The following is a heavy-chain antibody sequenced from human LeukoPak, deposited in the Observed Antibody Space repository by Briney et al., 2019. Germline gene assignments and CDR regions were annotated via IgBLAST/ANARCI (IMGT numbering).Heavy chain of an antibody. CDR3: ARLTYYYDSSDYSGDAFDI. Sequence: GGSLRLSCAASGFTFSSYAMSWVRQAPGKGLEWVSAISGSGGSTYYADSVKGRFTISRDNSKNTLYLQMNSLRAEDTAVYYCARLTYYYDSSDYSGDAFDIWGQGTVVTVSS. D-gene: IGHD3-22*01. CDR2: ISGSGGST. CDR1: GFTFSSYA. V-gene: IGHV3-23*01. J-gene: IGHJ3*02.